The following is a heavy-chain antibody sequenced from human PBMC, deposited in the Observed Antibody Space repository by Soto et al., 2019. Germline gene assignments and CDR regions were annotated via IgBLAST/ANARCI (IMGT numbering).Heavy chain of an antibody. CDR1: GYTLTSYA. CDR3: ARKDIVVGLDP. D-gene: IGHD2-15*01. CDR2: INAGTGNT. J-gene: IGHJ5*02. Sequence: ASVKVSCKASGYTLTSYAMHWVRQAPGQRLEWMGWINAGTGNTKYSQKFQGRVTITRDTSASTAYMELSSLRSEDTAVYYCARKDIVVGLDPWGQGTLVTVSS. V-gene: IGHV1-3*01.